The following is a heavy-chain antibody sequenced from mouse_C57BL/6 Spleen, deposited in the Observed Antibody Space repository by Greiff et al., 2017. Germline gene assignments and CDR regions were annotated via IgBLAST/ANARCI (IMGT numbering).Heavy chain of an antibody. CDR1: GYTFTSYW. Sequence: VQLQQSGAELAKPGASVKLSCKASGYTFTSYWMNWVKQRPGQGLEWIGYINPSSGCTKYNQKIKDKATLTADKSSSTAYMQLSSLTYEASAVYYCAWGRFTTVVADGAMDYWGQGTSVTVSS. V-gene: IGHV1-7*01. CDR2: INPSSGCT. CDR3: AWGRFTTVVADGAMDY. J-gene: IGHJ4*01. D-gene: IGHD1-1*01.